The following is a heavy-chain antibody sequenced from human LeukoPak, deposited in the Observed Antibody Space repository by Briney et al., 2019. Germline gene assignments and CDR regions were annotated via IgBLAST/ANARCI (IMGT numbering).Heavy chain of an antibody. Sequence: PSETLSLTCTVSGGSISSYYWSWIRQPPGKGLEWIGYIYYGGSTNYNPSLKSRVTISVDTSKNQFSLKLSSVTAADTAAYYCARVGIVVVPAAIPHFDYWGQGTLVTVSS. CDR2: IYYGGST. CDR1: GGSISSYY. CDR3: ARVGIVVVPAAIPHFDY. D-gene: IGHD2-2*01. J-gene: IGHJ4*02. V-gene: IGHV4-59*01.